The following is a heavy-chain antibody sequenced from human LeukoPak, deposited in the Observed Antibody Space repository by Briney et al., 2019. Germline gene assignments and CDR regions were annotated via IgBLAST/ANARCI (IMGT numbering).Heavy chain of an antibody. D-gene: IGHD3-22*01. Sequence: ASVKVSCKASLYTVTGYYMLWVRHAPGHGLGWVGCINPNSGDTNFAQKIQGRDTMTKDTSTSTVYMEVSRLRSDDTAGFYCARGNYDSSDFEYFQHWGQGTLVTVSS. CDR2: INPNSGDT. CDR1: LYTVTGYY. J-gene: IGHJ1*01. CDR3: ARGNYDSSDFEYFQH. V-gene: IGHV1-2*02.